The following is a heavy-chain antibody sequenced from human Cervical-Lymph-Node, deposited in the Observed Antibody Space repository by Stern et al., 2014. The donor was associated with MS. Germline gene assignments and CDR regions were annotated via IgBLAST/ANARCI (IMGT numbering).Heavy chain of an antibody. Sequence: QMQLVQSGGGVVQPGGSLRLSCAASGFSFSSYGMHWVRQAPGKGLEWVGVLAYEGSNNHYAESVTGRFTISRDNPKNTVYLQMDSLRAEDTAVYYCAKVSQTYGSGSYWYFDLWGRGTLVTVSS. J-gene: IGHJ2*01. CDR1: GFSFSSYG. CDR2: LAYEGSNN. V-gene: IGHV3-30*18. D-gene: IGHD3-10*01. CDR3: AKVSQTYGSGSYWYFDL.